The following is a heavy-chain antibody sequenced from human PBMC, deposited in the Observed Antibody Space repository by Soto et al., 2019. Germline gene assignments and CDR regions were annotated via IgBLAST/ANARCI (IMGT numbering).Heavy chain of an antibody. CDR3: ARSSGGNFGIIIEGTNWFAP. CDR1: RDTFTSYY. Sequence: ASVKVSCKXPRDTFTSYYINWVRQAPGQGLEWMGVINPHGGSTAYAQKFKGRVTLTRDTSASTVYMEVSSLTSEDTVMYYCARSSGGNFGIIIEGTNWFAPWGQGTLVTVSS. CDR2: INPHGGST. J-gene: IGHJ5*02. V-gene: IGHV1-46*01. D-gene: IGHD1-26*01.